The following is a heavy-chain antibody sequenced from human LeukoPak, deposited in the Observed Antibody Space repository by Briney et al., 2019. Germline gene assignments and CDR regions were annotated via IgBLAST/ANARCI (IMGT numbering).Heavy chain of an antibody. V-gene: IGHV3-9*01. D-gene: IGHD3-22*01. CDR1: GFTFDDYA. CDR2: ISWNSGSI. J-gene: IGHJ4*02. Sequence: GGSLRLSCAASGFTFDDYAMHWVRQAPGKGLEWVSGISWNSGSIGYADSVKGRFTISRDNAKNSLYLQMNSLRAEDTALYYCARNFGGGDSSGPYYWGQGTLVTVSS. CDR3: ARNFGGGDSSGPYY.